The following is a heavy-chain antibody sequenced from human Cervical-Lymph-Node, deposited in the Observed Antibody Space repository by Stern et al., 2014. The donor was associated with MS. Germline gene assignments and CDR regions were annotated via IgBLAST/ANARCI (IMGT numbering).Heavy chain of an antibody. CDR2: INDDGTIT. Sequence: DQLVQSGGGLVQPGGSLRLSCAASDFTFSIFWMHWVRQAPGERLVWVSEINDDGTITNYADSVKGRFTISRDNAKNTLFLQMNSLRAEDTAVYYCASLSAPTDYWGQGTLVTVSS. V-gene: IGHV3-74*02. J-gene: IGHJ4*02. CDR3: ASLSAPTDY. CDR1: DFTFSIFW. D-gene: IGHD3-3*01.